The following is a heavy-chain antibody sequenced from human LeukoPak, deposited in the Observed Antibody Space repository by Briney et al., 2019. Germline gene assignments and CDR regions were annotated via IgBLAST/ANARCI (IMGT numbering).Heavy chain of an antibody. CDR1: GGSFSGYY. V-gene: IGHV4-34*01. CDR3: ASLEEDDY. Sequence: SETLSLTCAVYGGSFSGYYWSWVPQPPGKGLEGIGEINHSESTNYNPSLKSRAAISVDMSNNQFSLKLSSVTAADTAVYYCASLEEDDYWGQGTLVTVSS. CDR2: INHSEST. D-gene: IGHD1-1*01. J-gene: IGHJ4*02.